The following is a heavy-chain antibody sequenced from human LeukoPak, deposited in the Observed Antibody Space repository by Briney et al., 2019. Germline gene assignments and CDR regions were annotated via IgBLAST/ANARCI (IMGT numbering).Heavy chain of an antibody. V-gene: IGHV4-59*08. CDR3: ARQRDTASVGAFDT. CDR2: IYYSGST. J-gene: IGHJ3*02. CDR1: GGSISSYY. Sequence: SETLSLTCTVSGGSISSYYWSWIRQPPGKGLEWIGYIYYSGSTNYNPSLKSRVTISVDTSKNLFSLKLTSVTATDTALYYCARQRDTASVGAFDTWGQGTMVIVSP. D-gene: IGHD2-2*02.